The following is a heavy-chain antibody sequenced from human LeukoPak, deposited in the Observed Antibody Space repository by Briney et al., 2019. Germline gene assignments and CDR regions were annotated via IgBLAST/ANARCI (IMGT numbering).Heavy chain of an antibody. D-gene: IGHD6-19*01. CDR1: GFTFSSYW. V-gene: IGHV3-74*01. CDR2: INSDGSIT. Sequence: GGSLRLSCAASGFTFSSYWMYWVRQAPGKRLVWVSHINSDGSITSYADSVKGRFTISRDNAKNTLYLQMNSLIAEDTAVYYCARVLRSSSGWYEAGLDYWGQGTLVTVSS. CDR3: ARVLRSSSGWYEAGLDY. J-gene: IGHJ4*02.